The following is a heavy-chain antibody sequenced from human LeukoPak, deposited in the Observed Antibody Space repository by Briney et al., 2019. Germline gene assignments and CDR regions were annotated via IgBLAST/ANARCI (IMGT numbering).Heavy chain of an antibody. CDR2: MYTSGSS. D-gene: IGHD1-26*01. Sequence: SSETLSLTCIVSGGSISSYYWSWIRQPAGGGLEWIGRMYTSGSSNYNPSLKSRVTMSVGTSKNQFSLKLSSVTAADTAVYYCARTGVGSYRFDYWGQGILVTVSS. J-gene: IGHJ4*02. V-gene: IGHV4-4*07. CDR1: GGSISSYY. CDR3: ARTGVGSYRFDY.